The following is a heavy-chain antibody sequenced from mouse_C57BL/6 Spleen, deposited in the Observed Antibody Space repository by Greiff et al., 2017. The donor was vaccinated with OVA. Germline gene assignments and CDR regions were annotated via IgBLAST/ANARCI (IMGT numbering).Heavy chain of an antibody. CDR2: INPNNGGT. D-gene: IGHD4-1*01. V-gene: IGHV1-26*01. J-gene: IGHJ1*03. Sequence: VQLQQSGPELVKPGASVKISCKASGYTFTDYYMNWVKQSHGKSLEWIGDINPNNGGTSYNQKFKGKATLTVDKSSSTAYMELRSLTSEDSAVYYCARVGTGDWYFDVWGTGTTVTVSS. CDR1: GYTFTDYY. CDR3: ARVGTGDWYFDV.